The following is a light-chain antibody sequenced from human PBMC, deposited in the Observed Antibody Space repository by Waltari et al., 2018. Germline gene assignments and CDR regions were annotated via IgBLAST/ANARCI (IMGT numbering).Light chain of an antibody. Sequence: QSALTQPASVSGFPGQSITISCTGTSSDVGSYNLVSWYQQYPGKAPKLMIYDGSKRPSGVSNRLSGSKSGNTASLTISGLQAEYEADYYCCSYADSSTLVFGGGTKLTVL. CDR3: CSYADSSTLV. J-gene: IGLJ3*02. CDR2: DGS. CDR1: SSDVGSYNL. V-gene: IGLV2-23*01.